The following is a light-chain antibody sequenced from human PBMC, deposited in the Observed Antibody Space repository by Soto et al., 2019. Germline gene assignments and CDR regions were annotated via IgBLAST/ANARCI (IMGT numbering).Light chain of an antibody. Sequence: AIEMTQSPSSLSASVGDRVAITCRASQGIRNALGWYQQKPGRAPELLIFATSGLQSGVPSRFSGSGSGTEYTLTISSLQPEDCATYYCLQDYNYPWTFGQGTKVEIK. J-gene: IGKJ1*01. CDR1: QGIRNA. V-gene: IGKV1-6*01. CDR2: ATS. CDR3: LQDYNYPWT.